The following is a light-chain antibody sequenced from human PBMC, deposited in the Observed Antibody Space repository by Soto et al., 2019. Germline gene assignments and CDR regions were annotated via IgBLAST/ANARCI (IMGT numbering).Light chain of an antibody. CDR2: EVS. CDR1: SRDVGGYNY. J-gene: IGLJ3*02. V-gene: IGLV2-14*01. Sequence: QSALTQPASVSGSPGQSITISCTGTSRDVGGYNYVSWYQQHPGKAPKLMIYEVSNRPSGVSNRFSGSKSGNTASLTISGLQAEDEADYYCSSYTSSSTLFGGGTKVTVL. CDR3: SSYTSSSTL.